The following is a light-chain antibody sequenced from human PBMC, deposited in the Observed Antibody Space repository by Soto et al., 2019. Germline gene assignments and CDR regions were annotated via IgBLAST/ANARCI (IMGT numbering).Light chain of an antibody. CDR1: QSISNK. Sequence: EIVMTQSPATLSVSPLEIATLSFRASQSISNKLAWYQQKPGQAPRLLIYVASTRATGIPARFSGSGSGTEFTLTISSLQSEDFAVYYCQKYDRWPYTFGQGTKVDIK. V-gene: IGKV3-15*01. CDR2: VAS. J-gene: IGKJ2*01. CDR3: QKYDRWPYT.